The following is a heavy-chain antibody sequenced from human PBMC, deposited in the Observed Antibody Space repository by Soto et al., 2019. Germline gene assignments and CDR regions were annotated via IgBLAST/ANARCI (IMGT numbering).Heavy chain of an antibody. CDR2: MNPKSGHT. Sequence: QVQLVQSGAEVKKPGASVKVSCKASGYTFSSYDINWARQATGQGLEWMGWMNPKSGHTGSAQKFQGRGTTTRDSAISTAYMELSSLRSEDTAIYYCARTDGDLDVWGQGTTVTVSS. CDR3: ARTDGDLDV. D-gene: IGHD4-17*01. CDR1: GYTFSSYD. V-gene: IGHV1-8*01. J-gene: IGHJ6*02.